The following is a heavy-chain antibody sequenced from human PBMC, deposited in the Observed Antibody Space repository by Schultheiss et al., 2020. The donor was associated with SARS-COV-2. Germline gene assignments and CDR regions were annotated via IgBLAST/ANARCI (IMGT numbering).Heavy chain of an antibody. V-gene: IGHV3-48*04. CDR3: ARDGYGATEGWFDP. CDR1: GFTFSSYS. J-gene: IGHJ5*02. CDR2: ISSSGSTI. D-gene: IGHD4/OR15-4a*01. Sequence: GGSLRLSCAASGFTFSSYSMNWVRQAPGKGLEWVSYISSSGSTIYYADSVKGRFTISRDNAKNSLYLQMNSLRAEDTAVYYCARDGYGATEGWFDPWGQGTLVTVSS.